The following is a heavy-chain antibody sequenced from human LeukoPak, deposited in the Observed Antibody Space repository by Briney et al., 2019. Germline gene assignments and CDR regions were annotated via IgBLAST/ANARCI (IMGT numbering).Heavy chain of an antibody. J-gene: IGHJ4*02. D-gene: IGHD3-10*01. Sequence: GGSLRLSCAASGFTFSSYGMHWVRQAPGKGLEWVAFIRYDGSNKYYADSVKGRFTISRDNSKNTLYLQMDSLRAEDTAVYYCAKERYGSAPDYWGQGTLVTVSS. CDR1: GFTFSSYG. V-gene: IGHV3-30*02. CDR3: AKERYGSAPDY. CDR2: IRYDGSNK.